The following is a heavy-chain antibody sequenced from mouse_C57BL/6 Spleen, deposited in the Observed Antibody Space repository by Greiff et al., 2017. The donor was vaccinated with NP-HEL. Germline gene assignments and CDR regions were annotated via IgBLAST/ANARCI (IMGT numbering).Heavy chain of an antibody. J-gene: IGHJ3*01. CDR3: ARSGYYDYDGFAY. CDR2: INPGSGGT. Sequence: QVQLQQSGAELVRPGTSVKVSCKASGYAFTNYLIEWVKQRPGQGLEWIGVINPGSGGTNSNEKFKGKATLTADKSSSTAYMQLSSLTSEDSAVYFCARSGYYDYDGFAYWGQGTLVTVSA. D-gene: IGHD2-4*01. CDR1: GYAFTNYL. V-gene: IGHV1-54*01.